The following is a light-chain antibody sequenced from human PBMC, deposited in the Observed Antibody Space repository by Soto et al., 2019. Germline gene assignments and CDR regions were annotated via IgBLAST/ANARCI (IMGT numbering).Light chain of an antibody. Sequence: EIVLTQSPATLSLSPGERATLSCRASQSINKYLAWYQQKPGQPPRLLIYEASNRATGIPARFSGSGSGTDFPLSISSLEPEDFAVYYCQQRSNWPLTFGGGTKVEI. J-gene: IGKJ4*01. CDR2: EAS. CDR1: QSINKY. V-gene: IGKV3-11*01. CDR3: QQRSNWPLT.